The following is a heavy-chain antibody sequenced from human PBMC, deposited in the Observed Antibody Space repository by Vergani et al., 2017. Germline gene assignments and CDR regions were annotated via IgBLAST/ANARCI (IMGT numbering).Heavy chain of an antibody. J-gene: IGHJ6*03. CDR3: ASSTRSGYMDV. Sequence: EVQLVESGGGLVQPGRSLRLSCAASGFTFDDYAMHWVRQAPGKGLEWVSVIYSGGSTYYADSVKGRFTISRDNSKNTLYLQMNSLRAEDTAVYYCASSTRSGYMDVWGKGTTVTVSS. CDR1: GFTFDDYA. CDR2: IYSGGST. V-gene: IGHV3-66*01. D-gene: IGHD2-2*01.